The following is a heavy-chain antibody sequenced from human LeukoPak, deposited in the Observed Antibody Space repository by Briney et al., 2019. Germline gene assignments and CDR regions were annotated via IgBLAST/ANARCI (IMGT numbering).Heavy chain of an antibody. J-gene: IGHJ4*02. CDR1: GYTFTSYG. D-gene: IGHD3-10*01. CDR2: ISAYNGNT. Sequence: GASVKVSCKASGYTFTSYGISWVRQAPGQGLEWMGWISAYNGNTNYAQKLQGRVTMTTDTSTSTAYMELRSLRSDDTAVYYCARDKAAPALRGVSYFDYWGQGTLVTVSS. V-gene: IGHV1-18*01. CDR3: ARDKAAPALRGVSYFDY.